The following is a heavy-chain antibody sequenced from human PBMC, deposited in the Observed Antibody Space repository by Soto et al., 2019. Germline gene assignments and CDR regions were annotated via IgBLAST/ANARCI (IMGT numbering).Heavy chain of an antibody. V-gene: IGHV4-59*01. CDR3: ARTCSGDSCYSDAFDI. J-gene: IGHJ3*02. CDR2: IYYIGGT. D-gene: IGHD2-15*01. Sequence: SETLSLTCTVSGGSISSYYWSWIRQPPGKGLEWIGYIYYIGGTNYNPALKSRVTISVDTSKNQCSLNLSSVTAADTAVYYCARTCSGDSCYSDAFDIWGQGTMVTVSS. CDR1: GGSISSYY.